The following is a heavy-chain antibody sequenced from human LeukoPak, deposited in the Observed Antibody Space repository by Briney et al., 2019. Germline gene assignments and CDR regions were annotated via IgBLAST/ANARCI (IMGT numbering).Heavy chain of an antibody. D-gene: IGHD4-17*01. CDR2: IYYSGSA. Sequence: SETLSLTFSVSGXSISSNGYYWGWIRQPPGKGLEWIGAIYYSGSAYYNPSLKSRVTISVDTSKNQFSLKVTSLTAADTAVYYCARAYGARPYYYFDYWGQGTLVTVSS. CDR3: ARAYGARPYYYFDY. CDR1: GXSISSNGYY. V-gene: IGHV4-39*01. J-gene: IGHJ4*02.